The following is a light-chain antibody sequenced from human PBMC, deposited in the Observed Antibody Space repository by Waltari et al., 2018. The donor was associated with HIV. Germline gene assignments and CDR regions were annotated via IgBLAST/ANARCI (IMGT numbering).Light chain of an antibody. CDR2: DAS. J-gene: IGKJ4*01. V-gene: IGKV3-15*01. CDR1: QSVNNN. CDR3: QQYNKWPPVT. Sequence: EKVMTQSPATLSVSPGERATFTCRASQSVNNNLAWYQQKPGQAPRLLIYDASTRATNIPARFSGSGSGTDFTLTISSLQSEDFAVYYCQQYNKWPPVTFGGGTKVEIK.